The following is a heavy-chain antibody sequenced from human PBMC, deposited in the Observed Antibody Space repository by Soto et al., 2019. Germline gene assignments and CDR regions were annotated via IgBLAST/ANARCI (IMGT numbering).Heavy chain of an antibody. CDR3: ARYRREAVAGYTLDN. D-gene: IGHD6-13*01. J-gene: IGHJ4*02. CDR1: GGSISSNY. V-gene: IGHV4-59*01. Sequence: SETLSLTCTVSGGSISSNYWTWIRQPPGKGLEWIGYVYNSGSTNYNPSLKSRVTISEDTSKSQFSLKVNSMTAADTAVYYCARYRREAVAGYTLDNWGQGILVTAPQ. CDR2: VYNSGST.